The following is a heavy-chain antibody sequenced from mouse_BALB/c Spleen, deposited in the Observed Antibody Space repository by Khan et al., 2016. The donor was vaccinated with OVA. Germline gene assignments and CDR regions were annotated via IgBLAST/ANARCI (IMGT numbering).Heavy chain of an antibody. Sequence: QMQLEESGPGLVAPSQSLSITCTVSGFSLTTYGISWVRQPPGKGLEWLGVIWGDGSTNYHSALRSRLSIRKDNSKSQVILKLNSLQTDDTATYYCAKDTSGFWFAYWGQGTLVTVSA. CDR3: AKDTSGFWFAY. J-gene: IGHJ3*01. V-gene: IGHV2-3*01. CDR2: IWGDGST. D-gene: IGHD3-2*01. CDR1: GFSLTTYG.